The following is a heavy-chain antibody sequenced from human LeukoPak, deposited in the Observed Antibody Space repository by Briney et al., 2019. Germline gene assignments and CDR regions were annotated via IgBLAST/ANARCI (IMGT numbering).Heavy chain of an antibody. CDR1: GGTFSSYA. V-gene: IGHV1-69*04. CDR3: ARDRTPSYSSSSYYYYGMDV. D-gene: IGHD6-6*01. Sequence: SVKVSCKASGGTFSSYAISWVRQAPGQGLEWMGRIISILGIANYAQKFQGRVTITADKSTSTAYMELSNLRSEDTAVYYCARDRTPSYSSSSYYYYGMDVWGQGTTVTVSS. J-gene: IGHJ6*02. CDR2: IISILGIA.